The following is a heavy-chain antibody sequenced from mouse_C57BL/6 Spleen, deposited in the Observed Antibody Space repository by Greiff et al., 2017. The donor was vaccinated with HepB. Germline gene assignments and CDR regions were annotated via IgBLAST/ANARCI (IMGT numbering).Heavy chain of an antibody. CDR2: IYPGDGDT. D-gene: IGHD1-1*01. V-gene: IGHV1-82*01. CDR1: GYAFSSSW. Sequence: VQLQQSGPELVKPGASVKISCKASGYAFSSSWMNWVKQRPGKGLEWIGRIYPGDGDTNYNGKFKGKATLTADKSFSTAYMQLSSLTSEDSAVYFCARGRIYYYGSSGDYFDYWGQGTTLTVSS. J-gene: IGHJ2*01. CDR3: ARGRIYYYGSSGDYFDY.